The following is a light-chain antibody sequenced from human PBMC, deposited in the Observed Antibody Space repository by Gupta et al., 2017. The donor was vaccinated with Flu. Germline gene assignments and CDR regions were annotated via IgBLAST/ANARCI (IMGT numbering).Light chain of an antibody. CDR3: QQYGSSPPYT. CDR2: DAP. CDR1: QSVSSSY. J-gene: IGKJ2*01. Sequence: EIVLTQSPATLSLSPGERATLSCGASQSVSSSYLAWYQQKRGLAPRLLIYDAPSRASGVPDRFSGSGSGTDFTLTISRLEPEDFAVYYCQQYGSSPPYTFGQGTRLEIK. V-gene: IGKV3D-20*01.